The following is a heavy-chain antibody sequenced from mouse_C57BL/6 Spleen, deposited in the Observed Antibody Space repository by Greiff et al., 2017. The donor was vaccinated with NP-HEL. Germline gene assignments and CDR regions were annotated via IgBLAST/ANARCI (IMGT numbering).Heavy chain of an antibody. D-gene: IGHD1-1*01. CDR3: ARWDYGSTNYYAMDY. CDR1: GYTFTSYW. J-gene: IGHJ4*01. CDR2: IYPGSGST. V-gene: IGHV1-55*01. Sequence: QVQLQQPGAELVKPGASVKMSCKASGYTFTSYWITWVKQRPGQGLEWIGDIYPGSGSTNYNEKFKSKATPTVDTSSSTAYMQLSSLTSEDSAVYYCARWDYGSTNYYAMDYWGQGTSVTVSS.